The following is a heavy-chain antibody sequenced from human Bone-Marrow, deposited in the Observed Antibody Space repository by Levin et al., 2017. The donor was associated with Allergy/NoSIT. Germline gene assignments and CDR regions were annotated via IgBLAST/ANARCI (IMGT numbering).Heavy chain of an antibody. CDR2: ISYSGHA. Sequence: SETLSLTCAVSGASITRGDNYWSWIRQYPGKGLEWIGFISYSGHAHYNPSLKSRLSMSLDTSKNQFSLSLTSVTVADTAVYYCARDECAWFGECYGMDDWGQGTTVIVSS. CDR1: GASITRGDNY. J-gene: IGHJ6*02. D-gene: IGHD3-10*01. V-gene: IGHV4-31*11. CDR3: ARDECAWFGECYGMDD.